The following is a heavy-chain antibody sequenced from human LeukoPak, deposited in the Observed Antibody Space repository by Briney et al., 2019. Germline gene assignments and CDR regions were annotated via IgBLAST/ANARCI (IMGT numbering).Heavy chain of an antibody. J-gene: IGHJ6*03. V-gene: IGHV3-11*04. Sequence: GGSLRLSCAASGFIFSDYYMSWFRQAPGKGLEWVSYISSSGRTTYYSDSVKGRFTISRDNAKNSLYLQMNSLRAQDTAVYYCARDYDSTGDERDYYYYMDVWGKGTTVTVSS. CDR3: ARDYDSTGDERDYYYYMDV. CDR2: ISSSGRTT. D-gene: IGHD3-22*01. CDR1: GFIFSDYY.